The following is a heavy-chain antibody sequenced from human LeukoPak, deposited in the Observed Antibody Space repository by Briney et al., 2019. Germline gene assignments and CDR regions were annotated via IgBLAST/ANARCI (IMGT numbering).Heavy chain of an antibody. Sequence: SETLSLTCTVSGYSISSGYYWGWIRQPPGKGLEWIGSIYHSGSTCYNPSLKSRVTISVDTSKNQFSLKLSSVTAADTAVYYCARAGGYIVATSYYFDYWGQGTLVTVSS. CDR1: GYSISSGYY. CDR2: IYHSGST. V-gene: IGHV4-38-2*02. J-gene: IGHJ4*02. CDR3: ARAGGYIVATSYYFDY. D-gene: IGHD5-12*01.